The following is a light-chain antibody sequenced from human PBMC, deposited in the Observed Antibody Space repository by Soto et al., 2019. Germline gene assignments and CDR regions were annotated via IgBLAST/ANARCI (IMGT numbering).Light chain of an antibody. Sequence: QSVLTQPPSASGSPGQSVTISCTGTSSDVGGYNYVSWYQQHPGKAPKLMIYEVSKRPSGVPDRFSGSKSGNTASLTVFGLQAEDEADYYCSSHAGSKRVFGTGTKLTVL. CDR1: SSDVGGYNY. V-gene: IGLV2-8*01. CDR2: EVS. J-gene: IGLJ1*01. CDR3: SSHAGSKRV.